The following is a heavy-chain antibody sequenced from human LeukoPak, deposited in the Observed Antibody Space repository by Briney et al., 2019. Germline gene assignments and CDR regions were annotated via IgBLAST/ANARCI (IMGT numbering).Heavy chain of an antibody. Sequence: PSETLSLTCTVSGGSISSGDYYWSWFRQPPGKGLEWIGYTYYSGSAYYNPSLKSRVTISVDTSKNQFSLKLRSVTAADTAVYHCARGYGDYAFDYWGQGTRVTVSS. D-gene: IGHD4-17*01. CDR3: ARGYGDYAFDY. CDR2: TYYSGSA. CDR1: GGSISSGDYY. V-gene: IGHV4-30-4*08. J-gene: IGHJ4*02.